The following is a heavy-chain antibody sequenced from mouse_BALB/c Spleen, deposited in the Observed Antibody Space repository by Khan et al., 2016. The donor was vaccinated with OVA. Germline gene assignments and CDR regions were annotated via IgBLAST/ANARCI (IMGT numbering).Heavy chain of an antibody. CDR2: ISYSGNT. CDR1: GYSITSDYA. J-gene: IGHJ2*01. V-gene: IGHV3-2*02. CDR3: ARVYGGDFDY. D-gene: IGHD2-10*02. Sequence: VQLKQSGPGLVKPSQSLSLTCTVTGYSITSDYAWNWIRQFPGNKLEWLGYISYSGNTKYNPSLKSRISVTRDTSKNQFFLQLNSVTTEDTAIYYCARVYGGDFDYWGQGTTLTVSS.